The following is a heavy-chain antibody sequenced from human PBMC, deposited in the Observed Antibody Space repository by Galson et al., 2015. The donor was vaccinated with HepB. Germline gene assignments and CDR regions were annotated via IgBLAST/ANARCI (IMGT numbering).Heavy chain of an antibody. CDR1: GGSISSSNYY. V-gene: IGHV4-39*02. Sequence: ETLSLTCTVPGGSISSSNYYWGWIRQPPGKGLEWIGSIYYSGSTFYNPSLKSRVTISVDTSKNQFSLKLSSVTATDTAVYYCAREQGRRAVTQGGVRRFDPWGQGTLVTVSS. D-gene: IGHD6-19*01. J-gene: IGHJ5*02. CDR3: AREQGRRAVTQGGVRRFDP. CDR2: IYYSGST.